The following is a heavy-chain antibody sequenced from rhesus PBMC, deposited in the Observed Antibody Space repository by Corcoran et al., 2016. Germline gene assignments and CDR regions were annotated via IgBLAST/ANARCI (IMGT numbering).Heavy chain of an antibody. CDR2: ISGSGGST. V-gene: IGHV4-57*01. CDR1: GGSISSSNW. Sequence: QLQLQESGPGLVKPSETLSLTCAVSGGSISSSNWWSWIRQPPGKGLEWVGLISGSGGSTSCNPHLKSRVTISTAASKNQVSLKLSSVTAADTAVYYCARAPRGYSYSPTLDYWGQGVLVTVSS. CDR3: ARAPRGYSYSPTLDY. J-gene: IGHJ4*01. D-gene: IGHD5-12*01.